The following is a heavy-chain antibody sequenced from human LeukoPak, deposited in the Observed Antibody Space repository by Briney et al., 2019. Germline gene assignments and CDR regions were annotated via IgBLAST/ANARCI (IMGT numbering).Heavy chain of an antibody. Sequence: ASVKVSCKASGGTFSSYAISWVRQAPGQGLEWMGGIIPIFGTANYAQKFQGRVTITADKSTSTAYMELSSLRSEDTAVYYCARAEAITIFLDLGHWGQGTLVTVSS. J-gene: IGHJ4*02. D-gene: IGHD3-3*01. CDR2: IIPIFGTA. CDR3: ARAEAITIFLDLGH. CDR1: GGTFSSYA. V-gene: IGHV1-69*06.